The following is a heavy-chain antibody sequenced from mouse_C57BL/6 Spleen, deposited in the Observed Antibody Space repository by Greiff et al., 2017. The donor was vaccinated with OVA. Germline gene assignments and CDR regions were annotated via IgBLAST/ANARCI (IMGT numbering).Heavy chain of an antibody. V-gene: IGHV1-64*01. CDR1: GYTFTSYW. Sequence: QVQLQQPGAELVKPGASVKLSCKASGYTFTSYWMHWVKQRPGQGLEWIGMIHPNSGSTNYNEKFKSKATLTVDKSSSTAYMQLSSLTSEDSAVYYCATYGSSLPLFDYWGQGTTLTVSS. CDR3: ATYGSSLPLFDY. J-gene: IGHJ2*01. CDR2: IHPNSGST. D-gene: IGHD1-1*01.